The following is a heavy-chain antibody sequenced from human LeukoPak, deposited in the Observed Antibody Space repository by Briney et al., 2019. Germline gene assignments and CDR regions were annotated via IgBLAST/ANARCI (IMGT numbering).Heavy chain of an antibody. CDR3: AKGSAFGVRIGDF. CDR2: TSYDGSYE. V-gene: IGHV3-30*18. Sequence: GGSLRLSCAASGFTISNYAMHWVRQAPGKGLDWVAFTSYDGSYESYADSVKGRFTISRDNSKNTLYLQMNSLRPEDTAVYYCAKGSAFGVRIGDFWGQGNLVTVSS. D-gene: IGHD3-3*01. J-gene: IGHJ4*02. CDR1: GFTISNYA.